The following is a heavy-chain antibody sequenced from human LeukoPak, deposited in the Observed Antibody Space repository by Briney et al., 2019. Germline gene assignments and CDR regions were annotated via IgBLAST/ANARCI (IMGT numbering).Heavy chain of an antibody. D-gene: IGHD3-3*01. CDR3: AREAVTIFGVVIEGWGPWFDP. CDR1: GGTFSSYA. J-gene: IGHJ5*02. V-gene: IGHV1-69*01. CDR2: IIPIFGTA. Sequence: GSSVKVSCKASGGTFSSYAISWVRQAPGQGLEWMGGIIPIFGTANYAQKFQGRVTITADESTSTAYMELSSLRSEDTAVYYCAREAVTIFGVVIEGWGPWFDPWGRGTLVTVFS.